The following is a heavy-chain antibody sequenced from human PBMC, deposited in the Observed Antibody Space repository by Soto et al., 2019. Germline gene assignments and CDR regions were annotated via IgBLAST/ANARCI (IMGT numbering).Heavy chain of an antibody. CDR1: GGSFSRYH. CDR3: ARGYGEEWPTSDF. J-gene: IGHJ4*02. CDR2: IHHDGGT. Sequence: QVQLQQWGAGLLKPSETLSLTCNVYGGSFSRYHWNWIRQAPGKGLEWIGEIHHDGGTNDSPSLEGRVTISVDTSKNEFSLKLSSVTAADTGVYYCARGYGEEWPTSDFWGQGTLVTVSS. V-gene: IGHV4-34*01. D-gene: IGHD3-10*01.